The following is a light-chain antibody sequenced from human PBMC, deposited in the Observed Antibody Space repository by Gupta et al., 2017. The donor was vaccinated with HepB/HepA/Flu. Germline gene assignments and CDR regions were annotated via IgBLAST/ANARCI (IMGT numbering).Light chain of an antibody. Sequence: QSVLTQPPSASGTPGQRVTISCSGSSSNFGSNYVYWYQQLPVTAPKVLIYRSDQRSSGVPDRFSGSKTGTSASLAISGLRSEDEADYYCAAWDDSLSGPVFGTGTKVTVL. CDR3: AAWDDSLSGPV. CDR1: SSNFGSNY. CDR2: RSD. V-gene: IGLV1-47*01. J-gene: IGLJ1*01.